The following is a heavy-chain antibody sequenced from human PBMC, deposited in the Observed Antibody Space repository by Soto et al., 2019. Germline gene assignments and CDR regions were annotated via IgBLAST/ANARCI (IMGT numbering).Heavy chain of an antibody. J-gene: IGHJ4*02. V-gene: IGHV1-3*01. CDR1: GYTFTSYA. D-gene: IGHD6-6*01. CDR2: INAGNGNT. CDR3: ARDLRPYSSSSDGGY. Sequence: GASVKVSCKASGYTFTSYAMHWVRQAPGQRLEWMGWINAGNGNTKYSQKFQGRVTITRDTSASTAYMELSSLRSEDTAVYYCARDLRPYSSSSDGGYWGQGTLVTVSS.